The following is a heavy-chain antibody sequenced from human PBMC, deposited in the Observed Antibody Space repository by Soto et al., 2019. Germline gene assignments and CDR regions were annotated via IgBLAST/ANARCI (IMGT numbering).Heavy chain of an antibody. J-gene: IGHJ3*02. CDR3: ARLGGDSSCYLIDHDAFDI. V-gene: IGHV1-69*02. D-gene: IGHD3-22*01. CDR2: IIPILGIA. Sequence: QVQLGQSGAAVKKPGSSVKVSCKASGGTFSSYTISWVRQAPGQGLEWMGRIIPILGIANYAQKFQGRVTITADKSTSTAYMELRSLRSEDTAVYYCARLGGDSSCYLIDHDAFDIWGQGTMVTVSS. CDR1: GGTFSSYT.